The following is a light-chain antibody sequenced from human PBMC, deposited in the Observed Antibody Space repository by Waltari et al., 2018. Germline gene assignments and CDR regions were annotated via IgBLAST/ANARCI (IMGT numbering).Light chain of an antibody. J-gene: IGKJ5*01. V-gene: IGKV2-29*02. CDR2: EVS. Sequence: IVMTQTPLSLSVTPGQPASISCKSRQSLLHSDGRTCLFWYLQKPGQSPQLLIHEVSRRFSGVPERFSGSGSGTDFTLKISRVEAEDVGVYYCMQGLQLPITFGQGTRLEIK. CDR3: MQGLQLPIT. CDR1: QSLLHSDGRTC.